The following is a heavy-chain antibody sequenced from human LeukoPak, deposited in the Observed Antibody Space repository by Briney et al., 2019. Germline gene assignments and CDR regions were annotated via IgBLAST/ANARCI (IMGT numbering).Heavy chain of an antibody. CDR2: IYYSGST. Sequence: SETLSLTCTVSGGSIGSGGYYWSWIRQHPGKGLEWIGYIYYSGSTYYNPSLKSRVTISVDTSKNQFSLKLSSVTAADTAVYYCARGKRTAAGFNWFDPWGQGTLVTVSS. CDR3: ARGKRTAAGFNWFDP. CDR1: GGSIGSGGYY. J-gene: IGHJ5*02. D-gene: IGHD6-13*01. V-gene: IGHV4-31*03.